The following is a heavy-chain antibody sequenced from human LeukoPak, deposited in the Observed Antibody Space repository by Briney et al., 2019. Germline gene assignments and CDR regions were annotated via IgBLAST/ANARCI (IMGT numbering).Heavy chain of an antibody. CDR1: GGSISSSSYY. Sequence: SETLSLTCTVSGGSISSSSYYWGWIRQPPGTGLEWIGEINHSGSTNYNPSLKSRVTISVDTSKNQFSLKLSSVTAADTAVYYCAREAYCGGDCYSGFDYWGQGTLVTVSS. J-gene: IGHJ4*02. CDR3: AREAYCGGDCYSGFDY. V-gene: IGHV4-39*07. D-gene: IGHD2-21*02. CDR2: INHSGST.